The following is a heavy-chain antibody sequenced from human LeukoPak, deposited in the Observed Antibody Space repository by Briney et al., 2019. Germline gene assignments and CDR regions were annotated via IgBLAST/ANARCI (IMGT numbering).Heavy chain of an antibody. CDR2: IYYSGST. CDR3: ARAGGNWFDP. CDR1: GGSVSSGSYY. V-gene: IGHV4-61*01. Sequence: SETLSLTCTVSGGSVSSGSYYWSWIRQPPGKGLEWIGYIYYSGSTNYNPSLKSRVTISVDTSKNQFSLRLSSVTAADTAVYYCARAGGNWFDPWGQGTLVIVSS. J-gene: IGHJ5*02. D-gene: IGHD3-10*01.